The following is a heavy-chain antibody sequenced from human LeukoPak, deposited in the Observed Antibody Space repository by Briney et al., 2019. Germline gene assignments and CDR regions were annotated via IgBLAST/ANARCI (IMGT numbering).Heavy chain of an antibody. CDR2: ISATGGST. CDR1: GFSFSTYA. Sequence: EGSLRLSCAASGFSFSTYAMSWVRQAPGKGLEWVSAISATGGSTYYADSVKGRFTISRDNSKNTLYLQINTLRAEDTAVYYCANRPLDYWGQGTLVTVSS. J-gene: IGHJ4*02. CDR3: ANRPLDY. V-gene: IGHV3-23*01.